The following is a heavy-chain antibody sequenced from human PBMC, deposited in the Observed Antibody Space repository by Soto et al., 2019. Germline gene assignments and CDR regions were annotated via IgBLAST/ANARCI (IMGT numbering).Heavy chain of an antibody. CDR3: AKDYFRQWLALDNFSFDY. J-gene: IGHJ4*02. CDR2: ISYDGSNK. V-gene: IGHV3-30*18. Sequence: QPGGSLRLSCAASVFTFSSYGMHWVRQAPGKGLEWVAVISYDGSNKYYADSVKGRFTISRDNSKNTLYLQMNSLRAEDTAVYYCAKDYFRQWLALDNFSFDYWGQGTLVTVSS. CDR1: VFTFSSYG. D-gene: IGHD6-19*01.